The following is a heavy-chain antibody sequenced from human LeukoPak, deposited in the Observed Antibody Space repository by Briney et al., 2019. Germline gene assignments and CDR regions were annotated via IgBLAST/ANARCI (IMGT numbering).Heavy chain of an antibody. J-gene: IGHJ4*02. CDR1: GGSISSYY. V-gene: IGHV4-59*01. CDR2: IYYSGST. D-gene: IGHD2-21*02. Sequence: SETLSLTCTVSGGSISSYYWSWIRQPPGKGLEWIGYIYYSGSTNYNPSLKSRVTISVDTSKNQFSLKLSSVTAADTAVYYCARHDVVPVIRRGFDFWGQGILVTVSS. CDR3: ARHDVVPVIRRGFDF.